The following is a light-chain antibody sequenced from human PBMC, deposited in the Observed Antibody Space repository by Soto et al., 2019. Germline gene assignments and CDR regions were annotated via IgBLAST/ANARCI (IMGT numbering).Light chain of an antibody. CDR3: QQSYNTPRT. CDR2: ATS. V-gene: IGKV1-39*01. J-gene: IGKJ1*01. CDR1: QSISNY. Sequence: IQLTQSPSSVSASVVDRVTITCRASQSISNYLNWYQQKPGKAPMLLIYATSSLQSGVPSSFRSSGSGTDVTLTITSLQPEDFATYFCQQSYNTPRTLGHGTKVDI.